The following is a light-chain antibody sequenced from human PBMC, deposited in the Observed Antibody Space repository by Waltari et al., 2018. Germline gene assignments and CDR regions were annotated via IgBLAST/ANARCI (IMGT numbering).Light chain of an antibody. CDR3: QQTHTVPIT. V-gene: IGKV1-39*01. CDR1: QTINNF. Sequence: DIQLTQSPSSLSASVGDRVTITCRQSQTINNFLNWYQQQPGKAPKLLIPAASSLQSGVPSRFSGSGSGTDFTLTISSLQPEDFATSFCQQTHTVPITFGQGTRLEIK. J-gene: IGKJ5*01. CDR2: AAS.